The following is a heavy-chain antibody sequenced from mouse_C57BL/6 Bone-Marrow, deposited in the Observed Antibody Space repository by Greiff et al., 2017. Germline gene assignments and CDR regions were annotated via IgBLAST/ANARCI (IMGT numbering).Heavy chain of an antibody. V-gene: IGHV1-55*01. Sequence: QVQLQQPGAELVKPGASVKMSCKASGYTFTSYWLTWVKQRPGQGLEWTGDIYPGSGSTNYNEKFKSKATLTVDTSSSTAYRQLSSLTSEDSAVYYCASEGDYAWFAYWGQGTLVTVSA. J-gene: IGHJ3*01. CDR1: GYTFTSYW. CDR3: ASEGDYAWFAY. CDR2: IYPGSGST. D-gene: IGHD2-4*01.